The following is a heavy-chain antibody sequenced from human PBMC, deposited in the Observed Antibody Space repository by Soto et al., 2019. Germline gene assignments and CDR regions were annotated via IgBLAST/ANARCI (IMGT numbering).Heavy chain of an antibody. D-gene: IGHD3-3*01. CDR1: GGSISSSSYY. J-gene: IGHJ6*02. V-gene: IGHV4-39*01. CDR3: AKNTYYDFWSGYPTNYYYYYGMDV. Sequence: SETLSLTXTVSGGSISSSSYYWGWIRQPPGKGLEWIGSIYYSGSTYYNPSLKSRVTISVDTSKNQFSLKLSSVTAADTAVYYCAKNTYYDFWSGYPTNYYYYYGMDVWGQGTTVTVSS. CDR2: IYYSGST.